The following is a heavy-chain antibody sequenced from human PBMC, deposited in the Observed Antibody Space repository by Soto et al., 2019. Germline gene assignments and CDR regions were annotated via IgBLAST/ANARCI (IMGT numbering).Heavy chain of an antibody. V-gene: IGHV3-30-3*01. CDR3: ARDKRDTYGDHVGY. J-gene: IGHJ4*02. Sequence: HPGGSLRLSCAASGFTFRSYAMHWVRQAPGKGLEWVAVISYDAGNNKYYADSVKGRFTISRDNSKSTLYLQMNSLRAEDTAMYYCARDKRDTYGDHVGYWGQGTLVTVSS. D-gene: IGHD4-17*01. CDR1: GFTFRSYA. CDR2: ISYDAGNNK.